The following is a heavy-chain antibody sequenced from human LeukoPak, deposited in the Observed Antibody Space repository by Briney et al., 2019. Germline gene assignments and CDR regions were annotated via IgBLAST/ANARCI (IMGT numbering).Heavy chain of an antibody. J-gene: IGHJ4*02. CDR2: IYTSGST. Sequence: PSETLSLTCTVSGGSLSSGTYYWNWIRQPAGKGLEWIGRIYTSGSTNYNPSLKSRVTISVDMSKNQFSLKLSSVTAADPAVYYCAGTVTTHFAYWGQAALVTASS. CDR3: AGTVTTHFAY. V-gene: IGHV4-61*02. D-gene: IGHD4-17*01. CDR1: GGSLSSGTYY.